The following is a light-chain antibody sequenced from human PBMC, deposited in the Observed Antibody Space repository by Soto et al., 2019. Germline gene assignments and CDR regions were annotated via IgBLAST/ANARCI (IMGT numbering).Light chain of an antibody. CDR3: QQYGSSPF. J-gene: IGKJ3*01. V-gene: IGKV3-20*01. CDR1: QSVSSSY. Sequence: EIVLTRSPGTRSWSPVGIGTVCVRASQSVSSSYLAWYQQKPGQAPRLLIYGASSRATGIPDRFSGSGSGTDFTLTISRLETEDFAVYYCQQYGSSPFFGPGTKVDIK. CDR2: GAS.